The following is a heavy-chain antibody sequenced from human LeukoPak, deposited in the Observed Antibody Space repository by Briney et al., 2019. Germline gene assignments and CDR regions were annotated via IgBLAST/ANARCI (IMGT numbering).Heavy chain of an antibody. J-gene: IGHJ4*02. CDR3: ARDFEIVVVVAATPYY. CDR2: ISYDGSNK. Sequence: GGSLILSCAASGFTFSSYAMHWVRQAPGKGLEWVAVISYDGSNKYYADSVKGRFTISRDNSKNTLYLQMNSLRAEDTAVYYCARDFEIVVVVAATPYYWGQGTLVTVSS. D-gene: IGHD2-15*01. CDR1: GFTFSSYA. V-gene: IGHV3-30-3*01.